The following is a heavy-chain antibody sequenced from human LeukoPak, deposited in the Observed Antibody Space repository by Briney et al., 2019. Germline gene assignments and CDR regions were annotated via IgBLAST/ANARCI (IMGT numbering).Heavy chain of an antibody. D-gene: IGHD3-3*01. V-gene: IGHV3-23*01. J-gene: IGHJ6*03. Sequence: GGSLRLSCAASGFIFNTYAMTWVRQAPGKGLEGVSSITDSSSTTYYADSVKGRFTISRDNSKNTLYLHMNSLRAEDTAVYYCAKGFLDSFYSYYYYMDVWGKGTTVTVSS. CDR1: GFIFNTYA. CDR3: AKGFLDSFYSYYYYMDV. CDR2: ITDSSSTT.